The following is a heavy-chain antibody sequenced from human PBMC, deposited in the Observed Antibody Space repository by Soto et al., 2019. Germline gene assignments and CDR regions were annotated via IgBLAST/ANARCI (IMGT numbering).Heavy chain of an antibody. CDR2: IYPGDSDT. Sequence: EVQLVQSGAEVKKPGESLKISCKGSGYSFTSYWIGWVRQMPGKGLEWMGIIYPGDSDTRYSPSFQGQVTISADKSISTAYLQWSSLKASDTAMYYCARLVTPGGDYYYYYGMDVWGQGTTVTVSS. V-gene: IGHV5-51*01. J-gene: IGHJ6*02. CDR3: ARLVTPGGDYYYYYGMDV. D-gene: IGHD4-4*01. CDR1: GYSFTSYW.